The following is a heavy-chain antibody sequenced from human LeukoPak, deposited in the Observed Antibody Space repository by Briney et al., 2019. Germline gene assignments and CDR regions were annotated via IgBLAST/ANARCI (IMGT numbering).Heavy chain of an antibody. CDR1: EGTFTIYA. Sequence: GSSVTVSFTSSEGTFTIYAISWVRQAPGQGREWMGGIIPIFGTANYAHKFQGRVTITADESTSTAYMELSSLRSEDTAVYYCASAMAQCSSTSCYATYFDYWGQGTLVTVSS. V-gene: IGHV1-69*01. CDR3: ASAMAQCSSTSCYATYFDY. D-gene: IGHD2-2*01. J-gene: IGHJ4*02. CDR2: IIPIFGTA.